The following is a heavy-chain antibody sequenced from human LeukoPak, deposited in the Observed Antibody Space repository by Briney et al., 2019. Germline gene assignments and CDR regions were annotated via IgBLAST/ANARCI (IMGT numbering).Heavy chain of an antibody. V-gene: IGHV3-66*01. Sequence: PGGSLRLSCAASGFTVSSNYMSWVRQAPGKGLEWVSVIYSGGSTYYADSVKGRFTISRDNSKNTLYLQMNSLRAEDTAVYYCARLWRWTNYYMDVWGKGTTVTISS. CDR1: GFTVSSNY. CDR2: IYSGGST. J-gene: IGHJ6*03. D-gene: IGHD2-21*01. CDR3: ARLWRWTNYYMDV.